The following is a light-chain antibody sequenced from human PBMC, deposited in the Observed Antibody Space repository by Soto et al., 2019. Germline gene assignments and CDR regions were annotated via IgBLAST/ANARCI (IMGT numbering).Light chain of an antibody. CDR3: QSYDSSLSALVV. CDR1: SSNIGAGYD. J-gene: IGLJ2*01. CDR2: GNS. V-gene: IGLV1-40*01. Sequence: QSVLTQPPSVSGAPGQRVNISCTGSSSNIGAGYDVHWYQQLPGTAPKLLIYGNSNRPSGVPDRFSGSKSGTSASLAITGLQAEDEADYYCQSYDSSLSALVVFGGGTKVTVL.